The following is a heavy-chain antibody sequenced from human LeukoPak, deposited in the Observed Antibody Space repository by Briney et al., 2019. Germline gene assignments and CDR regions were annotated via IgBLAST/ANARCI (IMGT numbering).Heavy chain of an antibody. V-gene: IGHV4-59*01. Sequence: SETLSLTCTVSGGSIISYYWSWIRQPPGKGLEWIGYIHSSGSTSYSPSLKSRVAISIDTPNNQFSLKLSSVTAADTAVYYCARDAAGNWFDPWGQGTLVTVSS. J-gene: IGHJ5*02. CDR1: GGSIISYY. CDR3: ARDAAGNWFDP. CDR2: IHSSGST.